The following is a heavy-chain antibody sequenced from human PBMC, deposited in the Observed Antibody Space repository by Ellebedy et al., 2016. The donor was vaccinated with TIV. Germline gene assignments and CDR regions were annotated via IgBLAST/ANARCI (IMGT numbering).Heavy chain of an antibody. V-gene: IGHV3-13*01. CDR1: GFTFSSYD. Sequence: PGGSLRLSCAASGFTFSSYDMHWVRQVTGKGLEWVSAIGTAGDTHYPGSVKGRFTISRENAKNSLYLQMNSLRAGDTAVYYCARATEGLDYWGQGTLVTVSS. D-gene: IGHD1-14*01. CDR2: IGTAGDT. CDR3: ARATEGLDY. J-gene: IGHJ4*02.